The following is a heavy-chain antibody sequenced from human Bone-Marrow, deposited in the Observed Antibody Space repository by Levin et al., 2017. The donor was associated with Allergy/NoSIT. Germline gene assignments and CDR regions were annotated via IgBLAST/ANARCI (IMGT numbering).Heavy chain of an antibody. J-gene: IGHJ2*01. V-gene: IGHV3-74*01. CDR1: GFTFTSSW. D-gene: IGHD6-19*01. CDR2: IHSDGRGP. CDR3: ARDPGSASHDWYFDL. Sequence: PGESLKISCAASGFTFTSSWMHWVRQVPGKGLVWVSRIHSDGRGPSYADSVRGRFTISRDSAKNTVYLQMNSLRAEDTAVYYCARDPGSASHDWYFDLWGRGTLVTVSS.